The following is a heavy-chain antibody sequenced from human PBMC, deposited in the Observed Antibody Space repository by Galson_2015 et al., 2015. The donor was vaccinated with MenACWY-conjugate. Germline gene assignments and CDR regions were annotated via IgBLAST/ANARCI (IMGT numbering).Heavy chain of an antibody. CDR2: INHSGST. J-gene: IGHJ4*02. D-gene: IGHD3-10*01. CDR3: AGGTRGRGEYYFDY. Sequence: SETLSLTCAVYGGSFSGYYWSWIRQPPGKGLEWIGEINHSGSTNYNPSLKSRVTISVDTSKNQFSLKLSSVTAADTAVYYCAGGTRGRGEYYFDYWGQGTLVTVSS. V-gene: IGHV4-34*01. CDR1: GGSFSGYY.